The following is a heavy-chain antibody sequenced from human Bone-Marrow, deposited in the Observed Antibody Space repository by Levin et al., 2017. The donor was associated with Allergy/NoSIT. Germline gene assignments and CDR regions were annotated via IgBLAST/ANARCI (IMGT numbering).Heavy chain of an antibody. CDR2: IKQDGSEK. D-gene: IGHD2/OR15-2a*01. CDR3: ARITENIWDHVDY. J-gene: IGHJ4*02. CDR1: GFTFSSYW. Sequence: LSLTCAASGFTFSSYWMSWVRQAPWKGLEWVANIKQDGSEKYYVDSVKGRFTISRDNAKNSLDLQMNSLRDEDTAVYYCARITENIWDHVDYWGQGTLVTVSS. V-gene: IGHV3-7*01.